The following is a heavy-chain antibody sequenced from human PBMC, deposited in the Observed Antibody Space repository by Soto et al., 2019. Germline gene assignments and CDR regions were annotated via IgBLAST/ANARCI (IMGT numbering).Heavy chain of an antibody. D-gene: IGHD3-10*01. CDR1: GFTFSSYW. J-gene: IGHJ4*02. Sequence: GGSLRLSCAASGFTFSSYWMHWVRQAPGKGLVWVSRINSDGSSTSYADSVKGRFTISRDNAKNTLYLQMNSLRAEDTAVYYCASSGVTMVRGVITDFDYWGQGTLVTVSS. CDR2: INSDGSST. V-gene: IGHV3-74*01. CDR3: ASSGVTMVRGVITDFDY.